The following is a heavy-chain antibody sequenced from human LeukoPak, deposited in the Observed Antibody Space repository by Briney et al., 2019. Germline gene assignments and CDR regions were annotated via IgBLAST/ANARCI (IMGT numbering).Heavy chain of an antibody. V-gene: IGHV3-21*04. D-gene: IGHD6-19*01. CDR3: ARDSVAGTDFYYFDY. CDR1: GFSLSSYS. Sequence: PGGSLRLSCAASGFSLSSYSMNWVRQAPGKGLEWVSFISSSSSYIYYADSVKGRFTISRDNAKNSLHLQMNSLKADDTAVYYCARDSVAGTDFYYFDYWGQGTLVTVSS. CDR2: ISSSSSYI. J-gene: IGHJ4*02.